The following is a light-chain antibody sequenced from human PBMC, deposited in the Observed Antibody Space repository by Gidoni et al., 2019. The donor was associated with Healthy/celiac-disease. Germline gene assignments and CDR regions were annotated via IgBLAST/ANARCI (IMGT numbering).Light chain of an antibody. CDR1: KSISSY. CDR2: AAS. Sequence: DIQMTQSPSSLSASVGDRVTITCRASKSISSYLNWYQQKPWKAPKLLIYAASSLQSGVPSRFSGSGSGTDFTLTISSLQPEDFATDYCQQSYSTLFTFGPGTKVDIK. V-gene: IGKV1-39*01. CDR3: QQSYSTLFT. J-gene: IGKJ3*01.